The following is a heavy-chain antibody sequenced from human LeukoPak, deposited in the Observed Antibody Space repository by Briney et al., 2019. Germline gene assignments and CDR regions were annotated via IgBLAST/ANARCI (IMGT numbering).Heavy chain of an antibody. D-gene: IGHD6-19*01. CDR3: ARDGSGWYSYFDY. CDR1: GYTFTGYY. J-gene: IGHJ4*02. Sequence: ASVKVSCKASGYTFTGYYMHWVRQAPGQGLEWMGWINPNSGGTNYAQKFQGRVTMTRDTSISTAYMELSRLRSDDTAVHYCARDGSGWYSYFDYWGQGTLVTVSS. V-gene: IGHV1-2*02. CDR2: INPNSGGT.